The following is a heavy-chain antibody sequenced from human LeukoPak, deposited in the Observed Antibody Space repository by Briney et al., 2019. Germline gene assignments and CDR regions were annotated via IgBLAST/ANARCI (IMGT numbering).Heavy chain of an antibody. CDR3: ARDLYDILTGRYYYYMDV. D-gene: IGHD3-9*01. J-gene: IGHJ6*03. CDR1: GFTFSSYE. Sequence: GGSLRLSCAASGFTFSSYEMNWVRQAPGKGLEWVSYISSSGSTIYYADSVKGRFTISRDNAKNSLYLQMNSLRAEDTAVYYCARDLYDILTGRYYYYMDVWGKGTTVTISS. V-gene: IGHV3-48*03. CDR2: ISSSGSTI.